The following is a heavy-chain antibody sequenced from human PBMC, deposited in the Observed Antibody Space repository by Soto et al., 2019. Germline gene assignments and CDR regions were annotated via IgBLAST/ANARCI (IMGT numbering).Heavy chain of an antibody. Sequence: GGSLRLSCAASGFTFSSYAMSWFRQAPGKGLEWVSAISGSGGSTYYADSVKGRFTISRDNSKNTLYLQMNSLTAEDTAVYYCAKEWSYSSGWYHVDYWGQGTLVTVSS. D-gene: IGHD6-19*01. CDR3: AKEWSYSSGWYHVDY. J-gene: IGHJ4*02. V-gene: IGHV3-23*01. CDR1: GFTFSSYA. CDR2: ISGSGGST.